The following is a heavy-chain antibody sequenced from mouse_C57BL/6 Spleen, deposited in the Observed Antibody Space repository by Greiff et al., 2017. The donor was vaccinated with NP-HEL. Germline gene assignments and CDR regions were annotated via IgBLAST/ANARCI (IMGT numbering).Heavy chain of an antibody. D-gene: IGHD1-1*01. J-gene: IGHJ2*01. CDR3: TPFITTADY. CDR1: GFNIKDDY. V-gene: IGHV14-4*01. CDR2: IDPENGDT. Sequence: EVQGVESGAELVRPGASVKLSCTASGFNIKDDYMHWVKQRPEQGLEWIGWIDPENGDTEYASKFQGKATITADTSSNTAYLQLSSLTSEDTAVYYCTPFITTADYWGQGTTLTVSS.